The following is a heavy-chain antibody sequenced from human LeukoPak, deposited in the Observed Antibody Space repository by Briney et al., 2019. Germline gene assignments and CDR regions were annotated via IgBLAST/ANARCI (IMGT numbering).Heavy chain of an antibody. CDR1: GFTFSSYS. V-gene: IGHV3-21*01. CDR3: ARDRLNYYDSSGSPDIFDY. CDR2: ISSSSSYI. J-gene: IGHJ4*02. D-gene: IGHD3-22*01. Sequence: PGGSLRLSCAASGFTFSSYSMNWVRQAPGKGLEWVSSISSSSSYIYYADSVKGRFTISRDNAKNSLYLQMNSLRAEDTAVYYCARDRLNYYDSSGSPDIFDYRGQGTLVTVSS.